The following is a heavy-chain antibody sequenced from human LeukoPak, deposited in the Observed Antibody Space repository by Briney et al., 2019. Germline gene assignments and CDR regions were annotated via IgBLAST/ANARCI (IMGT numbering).Heavy chain of an antibody. CDR3: ARGGVGAYNWFDP. Sequence: GSLRLSCAASGFTFRSYAMYWVRQAPGKGLEYVSAISSNGDNTYYASSVKGRFTTSRDNSKNTLYLQMGSLRAEDMAVYYCARGGVGAYNWFDPWGQGTLVTVSS. D-gene: IGHD1-26*01. V-gene: IGHV3-64*01. CDR2: ISSNGDNT. CDR1: GFTFRSYA. J-gene: IGHJ5*02.